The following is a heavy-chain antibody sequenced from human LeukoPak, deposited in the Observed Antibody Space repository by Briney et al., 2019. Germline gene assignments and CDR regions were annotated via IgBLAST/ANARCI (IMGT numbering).Heavy chain of an antibody. D-gene: IGHD6-19*01. CDR1: GFTFSSYG. Sequence: GGSLRLSCAVSGFTFSSYGMHWVRQAPGKGLEWVAVISYDGSNKYYADSVKGRFTISRDNSKNTLYLQMNSLRAEDTAVYYCAKGYSSGWYGGAFDIWGQGTMVTVSS. V-gene: IGHV3-30*18. J-gene: IGHJ3*02. CDR2: ISYDGSNK. CDR3: AKGYSSGWYGGAFDI.